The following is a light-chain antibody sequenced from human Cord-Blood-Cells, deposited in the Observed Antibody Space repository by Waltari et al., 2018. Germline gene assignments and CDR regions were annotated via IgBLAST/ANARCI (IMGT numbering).Light chain of an antibody. V-gene: IGKV3-15*01. CDR1: QSVSSN. Sequence: EIVMTQYPATLSVSPGERANLSCRASQSVSSNLAWYQQKPVQAPRLLIYGASTRATGIPARFSGSGSGTEFTLTISSLQSEDFAVYYWQQYKNWPLTFGGGAKVEI. CDR3: QQYKNWPLT. J-gene: IGKJ4*01. CDR2: GAS.